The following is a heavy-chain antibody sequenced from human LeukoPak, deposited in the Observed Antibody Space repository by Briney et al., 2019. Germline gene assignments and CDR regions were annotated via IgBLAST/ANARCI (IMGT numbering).Heavy chain of an antibody. D-gene: IGHD1-1*01. V-gene: IGHV1-8*01. CDR1: GYTFTSYD. Sequence: GAPVKVSCKASGYTFTSYDINWVRQATGQGLEWMGWMDPNSGNTGYAQKFQGRVTMTRNTSISTAYMELSSLRSEDTAVYYCATGTTAGEGFNYWGQGTLVTVSS. CDR2: MDPNSGNT. J-gene: IGHJ4*02. CDR3: ATGTTAGEGFNY.